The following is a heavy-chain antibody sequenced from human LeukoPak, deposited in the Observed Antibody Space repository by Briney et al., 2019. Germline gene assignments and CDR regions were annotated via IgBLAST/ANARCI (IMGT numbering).Heavy chain of an antibody. CDR2: IYPGDSDT. CDR1: GYTFSSYW. V-gene: IGHV5-51*01. CDR3: ARRDYGGKHFDY. J-gene: IGHJ4*02. Sequence: GESLQISCQGSGYTFSSYWIAWVRQMPGKGLEWMGIIYPGDSDTRYSPSFQGQVTISADKSISTAYLQWSSLKASDTAMYYCARRDYGGKHFDYWGQGTLVTVSS. D-gene: IGHD4-23*01.